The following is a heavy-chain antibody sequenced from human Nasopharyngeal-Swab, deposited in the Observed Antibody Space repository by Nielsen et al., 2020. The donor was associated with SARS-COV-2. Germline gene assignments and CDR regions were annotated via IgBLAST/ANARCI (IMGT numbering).Heavy chain of an antibody. CDR1: GFTFSDYY. CDR2: ISSSGSTI. V-gene: IGHV3-11*01. D-gene: IGHD6-13*01. CDR3: ARDGKVGSSYDY. J-gene: IGHJ4*02. Sequence: GESLKISCAASGFTFSDYYMSWIRQAPGEGLEWVSYISSSGSTIYYADSVKGRFTISRDNAKNSLYLQMNSLRAEDTAVYYCARDGKVGSSYDYWGQGTLVTVSS.